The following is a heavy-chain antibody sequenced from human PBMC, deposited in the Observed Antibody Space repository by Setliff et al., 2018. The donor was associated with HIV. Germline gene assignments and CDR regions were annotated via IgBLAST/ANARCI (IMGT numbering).Heavy chain of an antibody. Sequence: SETLSLTCTVSGGSVSRSGYFWIWIRQPAGKGLEWIGHISTTGSTNYNPSLKSRVIMSVDTSRNQFSLKLSSVTAADTAVYYCARGHDNKYYYFYYMDVWGKGTTVTVSS. CDR3: ARGHDNKYYYFYYMDV. D-gene: IGHD3-9*01. CDR1: GGSVSRSGYF. CDR2: ISTTGST. J-gene: IGHJ6*03. V-gene: IGHV4-61*09.